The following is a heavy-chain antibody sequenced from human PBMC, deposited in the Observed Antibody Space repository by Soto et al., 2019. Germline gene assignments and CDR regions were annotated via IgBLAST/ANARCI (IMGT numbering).Heavy chain of an antibody. Sequence: QVQLQESGPGLVKPSQTLSLTCTVSGGSISSGGYYWSWIRQHPGKGLEWIGYIYYSGSTYYNPSLKSRVTISVDTSKNQFSLKLSSVTDADTAVYYCARVEGFGELLYSWFDPWGQGTLVTVSS. CDR1: GGSISSGGYY. CDR2: IYYSGST. J-gene: IGHJ5*02. D-gene: IGHD3-10*01. V-gene: IGHV4-31*03. CDR3: ARVEGFGELLYSWFDP.